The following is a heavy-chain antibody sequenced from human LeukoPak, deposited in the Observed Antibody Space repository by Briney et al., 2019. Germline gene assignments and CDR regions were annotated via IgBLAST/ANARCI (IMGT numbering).Heavy chain of an antibody. Sequence: ASVKLSCKASGYTFTGYYMHWVRQAPGQGLEWMGGIIPIFGTANYAQNFQGRVTITAVESTSTAYMELSSLRSEDTAVYYCARASSQYYDSSGDGGWDQGTLVTVSS. CDR2: IIPIFGTA. D-gene: IGHD3-22*01. V-gene: IGHV1-69*13. CDR3: ARASSQYYDSSGDGG. CDR1: GYTFTGYY. J-gene: IGHJ4*02.